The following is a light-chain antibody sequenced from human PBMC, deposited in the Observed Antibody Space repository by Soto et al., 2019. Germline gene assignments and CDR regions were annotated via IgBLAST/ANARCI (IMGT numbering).Light chain of an antibody. CDR3: QQYNNWPLT. CDR2: GAA. CDR1: QSISTS. Sequence: ETGMTQSPATLSVSPGERATLSCRASQSISTSLAWYQQKPGQAPRLLIYGAATRATGVPARFGGSGSGTEFTLIISSLQSEDFAVYYCQQYNNWPLTFGQGTKVEMK. V-gene: IGKV3-15*01. J-gene: IGKJ1*01.